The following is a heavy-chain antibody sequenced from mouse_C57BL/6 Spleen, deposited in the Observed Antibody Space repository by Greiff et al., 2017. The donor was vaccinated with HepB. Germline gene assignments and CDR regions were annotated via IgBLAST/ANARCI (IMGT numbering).Heavy chain of an antibody. J-gene: IGHJ4*01. Sequence: QVQLQQPGAELVKPGASVKMSCKASGYTFTSYWITWVKQRPGQGLEWIGDIYPGSGSTNYNEKFKSKATLTVDTSSSTAYMQLSSLTSEDSAVYYCARRRYDGYYVGAMDYWGQGTSVTVSS. CDR1: GYTFTSYW. D-gene: IGHD2-3*01. V-gene: IGHV1-55*01. CDR3: ARRRYDGYYVGAMDY. CDR2: IYPGSGST.